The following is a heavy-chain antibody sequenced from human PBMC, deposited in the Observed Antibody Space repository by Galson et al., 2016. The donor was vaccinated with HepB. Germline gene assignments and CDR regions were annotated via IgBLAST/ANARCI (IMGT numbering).Heavy chain of an antibody. J-gene: IGHJ4*02. CDR1: GGSIRSGSFY. D-gene: IGHD4-11*01. Sequence: SETLSLTCTVSGGSIRSGSFYWGWIRQPPGKGLEWIATIFYTGGAYSNPSLKSRVTISVDTSKNQFSLKLNSVTAAETALYYCARLMTRMPYYFDYWGQVSLVTVSS. CDR2: IFYTGGA. CDR3: ARLMTRMPYYFDY. V-gene: IGHV4-39*01.